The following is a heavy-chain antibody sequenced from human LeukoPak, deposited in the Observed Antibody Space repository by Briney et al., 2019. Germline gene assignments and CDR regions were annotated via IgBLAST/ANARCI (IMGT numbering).Heavy chain of an antibody. V-gene: IGHV4-34*01. Sequence: SETLSLTCAVSGGSFIGYHWNWIRQPPGKGLEWIGEINHSGSTNYNPSLKSRVTISVDTSKNQFSLKLRSVTAADTAVYYCARGGYYDSSGYPLDYWGQGTLVTVSS. CDR3: ARGGYYDSSGYPLDY. D-gene: IGHD3-22*01. CDR2: INHSGST. J-gene: IGHJ4*02. CDR1: GGSFIGYH.